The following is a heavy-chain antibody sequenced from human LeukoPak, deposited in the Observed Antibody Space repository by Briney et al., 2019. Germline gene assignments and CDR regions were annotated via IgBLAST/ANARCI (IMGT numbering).Heavy chain of an antibody. J-gene: IGHJ6*03. CDR2: INPNSGVT. D-gene: IGHD3-3*01. CDR1: GYTFTGYY. V-gene: IGHV1-2*02. Sequence: ASVKVSCKASGYTFTGYYMHWVRLAPGQGLEWMGWINPNSGVTSYAQKFQGRVTMTRDTSISTAYMELSRLRSDDTAVYYCARDGDENYDFWSGYIGGEYYYYMDVWGKGTAVTVSS. CDR3: ARDGDENYDFWSGYIGGEYYYYMDV.